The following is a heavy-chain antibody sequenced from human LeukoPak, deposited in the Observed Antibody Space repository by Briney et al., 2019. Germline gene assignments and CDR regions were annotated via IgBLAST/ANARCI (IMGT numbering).Heavy chain of an antibody. D-gene: IGHD1-14*01. CDR2: INTNTGNP. Sequence: ASVKVSCKASGYTFTDYYMHWLRQAPGQGLEWMGWINTNTGNPTYAQGFTGRFVFSLDTSVSTAYLQISSLKAEDTALYYCAKDMQPGLNAFDIWGQETMVTVSS. CDR1: GYTFTDYY. J-gene: IGHJ3*02. CDR3: AKDMQPGLNAFDI. V-gene: IGHV7-4-1*02.